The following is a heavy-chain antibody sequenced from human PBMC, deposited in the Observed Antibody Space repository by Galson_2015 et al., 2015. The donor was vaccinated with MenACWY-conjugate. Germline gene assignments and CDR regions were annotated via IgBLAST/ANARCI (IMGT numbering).Heavy chain of an antibody. D-gene: IGHD3-3*01. CDR1: GFTLSSYS. V-gene: IGHV3-33*01. CDR3: ARDRGLEWLPSNWFDP. J-gene: IGHJ5*02. CDR2: LWSDGNKK. Sequence: SLRLSYAASGFTLSSYSMHWVRQSPGTGLEWVALLWSDGNKKSYADSVRGRFNISRDNSTNTLYLQMNNLRADDTAMYYCARDRGLEWLPSNWFDPWGQGTLVTVSS.